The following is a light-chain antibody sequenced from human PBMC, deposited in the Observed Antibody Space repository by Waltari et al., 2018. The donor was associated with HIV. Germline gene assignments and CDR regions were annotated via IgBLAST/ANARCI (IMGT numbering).Light chain of an antibody. Sequence: EIVMTQSPATLSVSPGESVTLSCRASQRVSSNLAWYQQRPGQAPRLLIFAASTRAPGIPARFSASGSGTEFTLTISSLQSEDFAVYYCQQYNAWPLYSFGQGTKLEI. V-gene: IGKV3-15*01. CDR2: AAS. CDR3: QQYNAWPLYS. J-gene: IGKJ2*03. CDR1: QRVSSN.